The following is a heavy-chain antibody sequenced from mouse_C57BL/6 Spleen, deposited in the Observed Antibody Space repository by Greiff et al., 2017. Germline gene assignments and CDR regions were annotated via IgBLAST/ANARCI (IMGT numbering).Heavy chain of an antibody. D-gene: IGHD1-1*01. CDR3: ARHHGSRGYFDV. J-gene: IGHJ1*03. CDR1: GFSLTSYG. CDR2: IWGGGST. Sequence: QVQLKESGPGLVAPSQSLSITCTVSGFSLTSYGVAWVRQPPGKGLEWLGVIWGGGSTNYNSALMSRLSISKDNSKSQVFLKMNSLQNDDTAMYYCARHHGSRGYFDVWGTGTTVTVSS. V-gene: IGHV2-9*01.